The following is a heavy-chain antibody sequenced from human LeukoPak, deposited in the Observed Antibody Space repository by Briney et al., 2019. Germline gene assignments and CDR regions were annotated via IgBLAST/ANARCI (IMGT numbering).Heavy chain of an antibody. D-gene: IGHD4-11*01. CDR3: VRLYDDYTNGHFDS. CDR1: GFTFSSYA. Sequence: GGSLRLSCAASGFTFSSYAIDWVRQAPGKGLEWVSEISGSGDNTYYADSVKGRFTISRHNAKNSLYLQLNSLRAEDTAVYYCVRLYDDYTNGHFDSWGQGTLVTVSS. J-gene: IGHJ4*02. V-gene: IGHV3-23*01. CDR2: ISGSGDNT.